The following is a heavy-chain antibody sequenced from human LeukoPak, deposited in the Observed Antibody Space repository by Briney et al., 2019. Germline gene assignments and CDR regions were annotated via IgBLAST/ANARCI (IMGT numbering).Heavy chain of an antibody. CDR3: ARHAYYDFWSGPPYMDV. Sequence: ETLSLTCTVSGGSISSYYWSWIRQPPGKGLEWIGYIYTSGSTNYNPSLKSRVTISVDTSKNQFSLKLSSVTAADTAVYYCARHAYYDFWSGPPYMDVWGKGTTVTVSS. V-gene: IGHV4-4*09. J-gene: IGHJ6*03. CDR2: IYTSGST. CDR1: GGSISSYY. D-gene: IGHD3-3*01.